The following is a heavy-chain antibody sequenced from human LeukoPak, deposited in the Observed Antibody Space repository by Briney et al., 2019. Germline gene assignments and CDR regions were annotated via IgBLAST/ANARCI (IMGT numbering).Heavy chain of an antibody. J-gene: IGHJ4*02. Sequence: GGSLRLSCAASGFTFSSYAMSWVRQAPGKGLEWVSAISGSGGSTYYADSVKGRFTISRDNSKNTLYLQMNSLRAEDTAVYYCANGKGSSGYYFDYWGQGTLVTVSS. V-gene: IGHV3-23*01. CDR1: GFTFSSYA. D-gene: IGHD3-22*01. CDR2: ISGSGGST. CDR3: ANGKGSSGYYFDY.